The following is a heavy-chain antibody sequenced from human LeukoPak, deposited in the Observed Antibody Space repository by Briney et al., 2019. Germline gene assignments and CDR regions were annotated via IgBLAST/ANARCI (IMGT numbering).Heavy chain of an antibody. CDR2: ISATGGST. J-gene: IGHJ4*02. Sequence: GGSLRLSCAASGFTFSSYAMSWVRQAPGKGLEWVSAISATGGSTYYADSVKGRFTLSRDNSKNTLYLQMNSLRAEDTAVYYCAKDQVRQQLIRAFDCWGQGTLVTASS. CDR1: GFTFSSYA. CDR3: AKDQVRQQLIRAFDC. V-gene: IGHV3-23*01. D-gene: IGHD6-13*01.